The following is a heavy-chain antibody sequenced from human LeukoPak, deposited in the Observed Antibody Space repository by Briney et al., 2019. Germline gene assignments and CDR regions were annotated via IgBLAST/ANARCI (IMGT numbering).Heavy chain of an antibody. CDR1: GFTFSSFD. V-gene: IGHV3-13*01. D-gene: IGHD1-1*01. CDR2: IGTANDT. Sequence: GGSQRLSCAASGFTFSSFDMHWVRQPIGQGLEWVSTIGTANDTYYPGSVEGRFTLSRDNAKNSLYLQMNSLTAGDTAVYYCARGPHRGKYYYMDVWGKGTTVTVSS. CDR3: ARGPHRGKYYYMDV. J-gene: IGHJ6*03.